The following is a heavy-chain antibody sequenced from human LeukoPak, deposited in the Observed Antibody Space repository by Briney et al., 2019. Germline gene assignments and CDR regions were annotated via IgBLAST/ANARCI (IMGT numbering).Heavy chain of an antibody. V-gene: IGHV3-33*01. D-gene: IGHD2-21*01. CDR2: IWYDGRNT. J-gene: IGHJ4*02. CDR1: GFSLNTYG. CDR3: ARGIPIPATHPIDY. Sequence: GGSLRLSCEVSGFSLNTYGMHWVRQAPGKGLEWLAVIWYDGRNTFYADSVKGRFTISRDDSDNTVFLQMNSLGADDTAVYYCARGIPIPATHPIDYWGQGSLVTVSS.